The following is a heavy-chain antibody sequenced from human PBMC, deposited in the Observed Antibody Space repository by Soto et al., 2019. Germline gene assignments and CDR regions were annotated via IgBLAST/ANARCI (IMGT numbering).Heavy chain of an antibody. J-gene: IGHJ4*02. CDR1: GLTFSSYA. Sequence: PGGSLKIARAASGLTFSSYAMSWVRKDQGKGLEWVSAISGSGGSTYYADSVKGRFTISRDNSKNTLYLQMNSLRAEDTAVYYCAKDEMAYDSSGLYFDYWGQGPLVIVSA. CDR3: AKDEMAYDSSGLYFDY. CDR2: ISGSGGST. D-gene: IGHD3-22*01. V-gene: IGHV3-23*01.